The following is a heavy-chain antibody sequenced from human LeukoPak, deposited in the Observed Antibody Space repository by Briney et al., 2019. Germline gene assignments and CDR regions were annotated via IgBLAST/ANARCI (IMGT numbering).Heavy chain of an antibody. CDR2: INPSGGST. D-gene: IGHD3-3*01. V-gene: IGHV1-46*01. J-gene: IGHJ4*02. CDR1: GYTFTSYY. Sequence: GASVEVSCKASGYTFTSYYMHWVRQAPGQGLEWMGIINPSGGSTSYAQKFQGRVTMTRDTSTSTVYMELSSLRSEDTAVYYCAREAKEDRAYDFWSGYIYWGQGTLVTVSS. CDR3: AREAKEDRAYDFWSGYIY.